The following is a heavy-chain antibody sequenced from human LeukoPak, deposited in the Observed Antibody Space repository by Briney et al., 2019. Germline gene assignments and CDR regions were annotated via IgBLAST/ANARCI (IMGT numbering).Heavy chain of an antibody. CDR2: INPISGAT. V-gene: IGHV1-2*02. CDR1: GYTFSAYY. CDR3: ARSYSSSAPHFDS. Sequence: GASVKVSCKASGYTFSAYYMYWVRQAPGQGLEWMGWINPISGATNYAQEFQGRVTMTRDTSISTAYVDLSTLTSDDAAVYYCARSYSSSAPHFDSWGQGTLVTVSS. D-gene: IGHD6-6*01. J-gene: IGHJ4*02.